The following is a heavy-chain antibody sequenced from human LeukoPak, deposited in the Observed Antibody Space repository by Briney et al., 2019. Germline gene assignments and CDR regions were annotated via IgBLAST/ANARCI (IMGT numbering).Heavy chain of an antibody. J-gene: IGHJ5*02. D-gene: IGHD3-3*01. CDR1: GLIFSNYW. CDR3: AKGPGAYWSGYSGDGVDP. Sequence: PGGSLRLSRAASGLIFSNYWMSWVRQAPGERLEWVANIKLDGSTKDYVDSVKGRFTISRDNAKNSLYLQMNSLRVDDAAVYYCAKGPGAYWSGYSGDGVDPWGQGTLITVSS. CDR2: IKLDGSTK. V-gene: IGHV3-7*03.